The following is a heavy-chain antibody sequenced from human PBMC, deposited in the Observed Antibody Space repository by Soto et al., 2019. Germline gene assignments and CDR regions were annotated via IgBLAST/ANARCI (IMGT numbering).Heavy chain of an antibody. CDR3: ARAGTYYETRIGPFDY. CDR1: GHTFTTYY. D-gene: IGHD3-22*01. J-gene: IGHJ4*02. CDR2: INPSGGST. Sequence: ASVKVSCKASGHTFTTYYMHWVRQAPGQGLEWMGIINPSGGSTSYAQKFQGRVTMTSDTSTSTVYMELSSLRSEDTAVFYCARAGTYYETRIGPFDYWGLG. V-gene: IGHV1-46*01.